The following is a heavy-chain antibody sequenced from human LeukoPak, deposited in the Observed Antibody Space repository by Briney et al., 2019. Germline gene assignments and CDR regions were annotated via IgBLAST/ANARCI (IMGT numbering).Heavy chain of an antibody. V-gene: IGHV4-59*01. Sequence: KTSETLSLTCTVSGGSISSYYWSWIRQPPGKGPEWIGYIYYSGSTNYNPSLKSRVTISVDTSKNQFSLKLSSVTAADTAVYYCARALSGYDYYFDYWGQGTLVTVSS. CDR2: IYYSGST. D-gene: IGHD5-12*01. J-gene: IGHJ4*02. CDR1: GGSISSYY. CDR3: ARALSGYDYYFDY.